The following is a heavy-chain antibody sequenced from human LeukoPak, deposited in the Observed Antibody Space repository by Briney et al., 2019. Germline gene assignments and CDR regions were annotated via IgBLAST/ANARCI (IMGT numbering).Heavy chain of an antibody. CDR1: GFTFSSYA. Sequence: GRSLRLSCAASGFTFSSYAMHWVRQAPGKGLEWVAVISYDGSNKYYADSVKGRFTISRGNSKNTLYLQMNSLRAEDTAVYYCARQYSGSYYNYFDYWGQGTLVTVSS. CDR2: ISYDGSNK. V-gene: IGHV3-30-3*01. CDR3: ARQYSGSYYNYFDY. J-gene: IGHJ4*02. D-gene: IGHD1-26*01.